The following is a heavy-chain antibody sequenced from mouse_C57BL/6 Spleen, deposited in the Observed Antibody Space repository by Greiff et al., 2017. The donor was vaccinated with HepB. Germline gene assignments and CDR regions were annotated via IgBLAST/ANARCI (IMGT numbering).Heavy chain of an antibody. D-gene: IGHD1-1*01. V-gene: IGHV1-82*01. J-gene: IGHJ2*01. CDR3: ARGNYCGSSHDFDY. CDR2: IYPGDGDT. Sequence: VQLQQSGPELVKPGASVKISCKASGYAFSSSWMNWVKQRPGKGLEWIGRIYPGDGDTNYNGQFKGKATLTEDKSSSTAYMQRSSLTSEDSAVYCCARGNYCGSSHDFDYWGQGTTLTGSS. CDR1: GYAFSSSW.